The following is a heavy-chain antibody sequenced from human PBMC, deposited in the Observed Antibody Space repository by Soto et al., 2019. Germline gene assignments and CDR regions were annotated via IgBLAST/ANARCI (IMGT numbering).Heavy chain of an antibody. V-gene: IGHV3-30-3*01. CDR2: ISYDGSNK. CDR3: ARELVTSRQDPHGLDV. Sequence: QVQLVESGGGVVQPGRSLRLSCAASGFTFSSYAMHWVRQAPGKGLEWVAVISYDGSNKYYADSVKGRFTISRDNSKNTLYLQMNSLRTEDTAVYYCARELVTSRQDPHGLDVWGQGTTVTLS. D-gene: IGHD2-15*01. J-gene: IGHJ6*02. CDR1: GFTFSSYA.